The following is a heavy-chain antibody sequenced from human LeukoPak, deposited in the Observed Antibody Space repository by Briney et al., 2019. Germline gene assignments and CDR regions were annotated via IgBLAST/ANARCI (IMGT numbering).Heavy chain of an antibody. CDR3: ARDQPYVGSIVVVPAARWFDP. D-gene: IGHD2-2*01. CDR1: GYTFTTYY. V-gene: IGHV1-18*04. Sequence: ASVKVSCKASGYTFTTYYMHWVRQAPGQGLEWMGWISAYNGNTNYAQKLQGRVTMTTDTSTSTAYMELRSLRSDDTAVYYCARDQPYVGSIVVVPAARWFDPWGQGTLVTVSS. CDR2: ISAYNGNT. J-gene: IGHJ5*02.